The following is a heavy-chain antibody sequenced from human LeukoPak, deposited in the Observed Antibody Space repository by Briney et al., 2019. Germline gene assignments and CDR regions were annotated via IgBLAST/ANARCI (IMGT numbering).Heavy chain of an antibody. CDR3: ARRAVADTSPFDY. V-gene: IGHV1-2*06. CDR2: INPNSGGA. D-gene: IGHD6-19*01. J-gene: IGHJ4*02. CDR1: GYTFTSYY. Sequence: GASVKVSCKASGYTFTSYYIHWVRQAPGQGLEWMGRINPNSGGANYAQNFQGRVTMTRDTSISTAYMELSRLGSDDTAVYYCARRAVADTSPFDYWGQGTLVTVSS.